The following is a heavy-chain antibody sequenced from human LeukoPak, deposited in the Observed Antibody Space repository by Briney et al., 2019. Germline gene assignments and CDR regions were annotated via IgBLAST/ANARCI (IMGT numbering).Heavy chain of an antibody. D-gene: IGHD3-10*01. V-gene: IGHV3-21*01. CDR1: GFTFSSYS. Sequence: GGSLRLSCAASGFTFSSYSMNWVRQAPGKGLEWVSSISSSSSYIYYADSVKGRFTISRDNAKNSLYLQMNSLRAEDTAVYYCARASWFGELLPDYLGQGTLVTVSS. CDR2: ISSSSSYI. CDR3: ARASWFGELLPDY. J-gene: IGHJ4*02.